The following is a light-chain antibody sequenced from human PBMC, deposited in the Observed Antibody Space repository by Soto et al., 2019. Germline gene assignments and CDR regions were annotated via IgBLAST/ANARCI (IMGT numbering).Light chain of an antibody. CDR3: QQYGSSPWT. CDR1: HSIASAH. CDR2: GAS. V-gene: IGKV3-20*01. Sequence: EVVLTQSPATLSFSPGEGATLSCRASHSIASAHLSWYQQRPGQAPRLLIYGASSRATGIPDRFSGSGSGTDFTLTISRLEPEDFAVYYCQQYGSSPWTFGQGTKVDIK. J-gene: IGKJ1*01.